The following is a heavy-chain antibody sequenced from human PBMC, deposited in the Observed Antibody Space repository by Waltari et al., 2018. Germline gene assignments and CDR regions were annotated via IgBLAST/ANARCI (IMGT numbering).Heavy chain of an antibody. Sequence: QLHLHESGAGLVKPSETLSLSCTVSGGSIRPTSYYWGWFRQPPGKGLAWIGAIYFRGSTYFEPTLKSRVTMSVDTSKNQFSLNLTSVTAADTALYYCARHSPRYGGLPMGDFSLFLDYWGQGKLVTVSS. J-gene: IGHJ4*02. V-gene: IGHV4-39*01. D-gene: IGHD3-16*02. CDR1: GGSIRPTSYY. CDR2: IYFRGST. CDR3: ARHSPRYGGLPMGDFSLFLDY.